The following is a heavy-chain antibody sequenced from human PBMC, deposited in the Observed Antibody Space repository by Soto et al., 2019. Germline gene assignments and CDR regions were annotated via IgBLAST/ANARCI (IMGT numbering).Heavy chain of an antibody. CDR1: GGTFSTYA. CDR3: ALGSDYLFDP. Sequence: QIQLVQSRAEVKKPGSSVKVSCKASGGTFSTYAISWVRQAPGQGLEWMGGIIPMSGRTTYAQKFQDRVTITADKSTTTAYMELSSLRSEDTAVYYCALGSDYLFDPWGRGTLVTVSS. D-gene: IGHD4-17*01. CDR2: IIPMSGRT. V-gene: IGHV1-69*06. J-gene: IGHJ5*02.